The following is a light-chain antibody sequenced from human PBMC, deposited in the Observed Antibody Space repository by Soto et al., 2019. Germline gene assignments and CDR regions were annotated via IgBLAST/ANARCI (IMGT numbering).Light chain of an antibody. CDR2: DAS. CDR3: QQYGSSPRIT. CDR1: QSVSSSY. J-gene: IGKJ5*01. V-gene: IGKV3-20*01. Sequence: EIVLTQSPGTLSLSPGERATLSCRASQSVSSSYLAWYQQKPGQAPRLLIYDASSRATGIPDRFSGSGSGTDFTLTISRLEPEDFALYYCQQYGSSPRITFGQGTRLEIK.